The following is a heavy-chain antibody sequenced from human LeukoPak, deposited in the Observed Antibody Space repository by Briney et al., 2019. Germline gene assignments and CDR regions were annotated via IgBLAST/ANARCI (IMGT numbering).Heavy chain of an antibody. CDR1: GGSISSGGYY. CDR3: ARARSAAGNFDY. J-gene: IGHJ4*02. CDR2: IYYSGST. V-gene: IGHV4-31*03. Sequence: SETLSLTCTVSGGSISSGGYYWSWIRQHPGKGLERIGYIYYSGSTYYNPSLKSRVTISADTSKNQFSLKLSSVTAADTAVYYCARARSAAGNFDYWGQGTLVTVSS. D-gene: IGHD6-13*01.